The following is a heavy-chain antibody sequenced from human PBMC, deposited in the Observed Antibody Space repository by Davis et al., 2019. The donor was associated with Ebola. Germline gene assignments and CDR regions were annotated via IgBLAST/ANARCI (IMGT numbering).Heavy chain of an antibody. V-gene: IGHV4-31*03. CDR2: IYYSVNT. Sequence: LRLSCSVSGDSISTNGYSWSWIRQHPGKGLEWIGNIYYSVNTYYNPSLESRVTISVDTSKNHFSLKLGSVTAADTAVYYCASRFTSGWWYFDYWGQGNLVTVSS. D-gene: IGHD6-19*01. CDR3: ASRFTSGWWYFDY. CDR1: GDSISTNGYS. J-gene: IGHJ4*02.